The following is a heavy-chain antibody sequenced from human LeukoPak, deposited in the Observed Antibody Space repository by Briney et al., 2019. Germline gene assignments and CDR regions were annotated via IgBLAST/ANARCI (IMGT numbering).Heavy chain of an antibody. D-gene: IGHD2-15*01. CDR3: AKRRCSGGSCGDYDAFDI. Sequence: PGGSLRLSCAASGFTFSSYGMHWVRQAPGKGLEWVAFIRYGGSNKYYADSVKGRFTISRDNSKNTLYLQMNSLRAEDTAVYYCAKRRCSGGSCGDYDAFDIWGQGTMVTVSS. V-gene: IGHV3-30*02. J-gene: IGHJ3*02. CDR1: GFTFSSYG. CDR2: IRYGGSNK.